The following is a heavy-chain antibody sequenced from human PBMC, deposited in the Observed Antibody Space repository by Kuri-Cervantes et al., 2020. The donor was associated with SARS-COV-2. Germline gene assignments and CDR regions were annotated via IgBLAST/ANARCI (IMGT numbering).Heavy chain of an antibody. J-gene: IGHJ4*02. CDR3: ARAAGPNDY. CDR2: ISSSGSTT. CDR1: GFTFSSYS. V-gene: IGHV3-48*04. Sequence: GESLKISCAASGFTFSSYSMNWVRQAPGKGLEWVSYISSSGSTTYYADSVKGRFTISRDNAKNSLYLQMNSLRAEDTAVYYCARAAGPNDYWGQGTLVTVSS.